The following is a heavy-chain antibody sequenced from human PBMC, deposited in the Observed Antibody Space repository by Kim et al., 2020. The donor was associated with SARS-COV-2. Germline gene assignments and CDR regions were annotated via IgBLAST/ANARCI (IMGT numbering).Heavy chain of an antibody. D-gene: IGHD2-15*01. CDR1: ELTFHIYG. CDR3: ARDAAEGFDS. V-gene: IGHV3-33*01. Sequence: GGSLRLSCRASELTFHIYGIHWVRQAPGKGLEWVAKIWNDGSREYYAESVKGRFSISRDNSKNTVFLEMSSLRGEDTALYYCARDAAEGFDSWGPGTLVTVSS. CDR2: IWNDGSRE. J-gene: IGHJ5*01.